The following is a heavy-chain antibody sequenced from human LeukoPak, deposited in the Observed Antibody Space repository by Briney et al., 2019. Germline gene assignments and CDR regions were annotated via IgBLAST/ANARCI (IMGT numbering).Heavy chain of an antibody. D-gene: IGHD3-22*01. CDR2: ISGSGGST. CDR1: GFTFSSYS. J-gene: IGHJ4*02. CDR3: AKPYYDSSGLLWYFDY. V-gene: IGHV3-23*01. Sequence: GGSLRLSCAASGFTFSSYSMNWVRQAPGKGLEWVSAISGSGGSTYYADSVKGRFTISRDNSKNTLYLQMNSLRAEDTAVYYCAKPYYDSSGLLWYFDYWGQGTLVTVSS.